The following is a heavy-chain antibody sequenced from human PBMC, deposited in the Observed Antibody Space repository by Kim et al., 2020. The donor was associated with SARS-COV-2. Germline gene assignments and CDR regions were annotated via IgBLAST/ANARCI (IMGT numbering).Heavy chain of an antibody. J-gene: IGHJ6*02. Sequence: SVKVSCKASGGTFSSYAISWVRQAPGQGLEWMGGIIPIFGTANYAQKFQGRVTITADESTSTAYMELSSLRSEDTAVYYCARGAREWLLLSGGAYGMDVWGQGTTVTVSS. CDR1: GGTFSSYA. CDR3: ARGAREWLLLSGGAYGMDV. D-gene: IGHD3-3*01. CDR2: IIPIFGTA. V-gene: IGHV1-69*13.